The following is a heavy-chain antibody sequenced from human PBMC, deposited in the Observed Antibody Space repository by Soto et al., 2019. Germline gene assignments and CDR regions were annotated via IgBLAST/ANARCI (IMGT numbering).Heavy chain of an antibody. V-gene: IGHV4-39*01. Sequence: QLQLQESGPGLVKPSETLSLTCTVSGGSISSSSYYWGWIRQPPGKGLEWIGSIYYSGSPYYNPSLTSRVTISVDTSKNQFSLKLSSVTAADTAVYYCATVNGYSGYDYFDYWGQGTLVTVSS. CDR3: ATVNGYSGYDYFDY. D-gene: IGHD5-12*01. J-gene: IGHJ4*02. CDR2: IYYSGSP. CDR1: GGSISSSSYY.